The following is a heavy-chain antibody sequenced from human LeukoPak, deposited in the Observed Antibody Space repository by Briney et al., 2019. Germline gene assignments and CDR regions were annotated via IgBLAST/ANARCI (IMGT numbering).Heavy chain of an antibody. Sequence: GGSLRLSCAASEFTFSRHWMHWVRQAPGKGLVWVSYINSDGSSTSYADYVKGRFTISRDNAKDMLYLQMNSLRAEDTAVYYCARDGSLPDFWGQGTLVTVSS. V-gene: IGHV3-74*01. CDR2: INSDGSST. J-gene: IGHJ4*02. CDR1: EFTFSRHW. CDR3: ARDGSLPDF. D-gene: IGHD3-3*01.